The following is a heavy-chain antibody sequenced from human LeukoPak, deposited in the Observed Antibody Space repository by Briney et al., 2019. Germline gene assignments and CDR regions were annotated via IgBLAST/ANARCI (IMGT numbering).Heavy chain of an antibody. CDR1: GGSISSGSYY. Sequence: SETLSLICTVSGGSISSGSYYWSWIRQPAGKGLEWIGRIYTSGSTNYNPSLKSRVTISVDTSKNQFSLKLSSVTAADTAVYYCARDTIFGYDYWGQGTLVTVSS. D-gene: IGHD3-3*01. V-gene: IGHV4-61*02. J-gene: IGHJ4*02. CDR2: IYTSGST. CDR3: ARDTIFGYDY.